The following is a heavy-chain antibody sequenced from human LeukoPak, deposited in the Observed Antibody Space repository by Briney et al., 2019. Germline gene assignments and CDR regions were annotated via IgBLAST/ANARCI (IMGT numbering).Heavy chain of an antibody. CDR1: GYTFTNYG. CDR2: ISGYNGNT. CDR3: ARSLNYYSGNYQLYDY. J-gene: IGHJ4*02. Sequence: ASVKVSCKASGYTFTNYGITWVRQAPGQGLEWMGWISGYNGNTKYAQKFQGRVTMTTDTSTSTANMELRSLRSDDTAVYYCARSLNYYSGNYQLYDYWGQGTLVTVSS. V-gene: IGHV1-18*01. D-gene: IGHD1-26*01.